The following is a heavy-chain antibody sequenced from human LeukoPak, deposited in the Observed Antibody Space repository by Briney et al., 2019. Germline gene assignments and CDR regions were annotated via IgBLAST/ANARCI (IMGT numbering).Heavy chain of an antibody. D-gene: IGHD3-22*01. J-gene: IGHJ4*02. CDR1: GFTFSSYR. V-gene: IGHV3-48*04. CDR2: ISSSSSTI. Sequence: GGSLRLSCAASGFTFSSYRMIWVRQTPGKGLEWVSSISSSSSTINYADSVKGRFTISRDNAKNSLSLQMNSLRAEDTAVYYCARGRFNYDSSGYSSFYHWGQGTLVTVSS. CDR3: ARGRFNYDSSGYSSFYH.